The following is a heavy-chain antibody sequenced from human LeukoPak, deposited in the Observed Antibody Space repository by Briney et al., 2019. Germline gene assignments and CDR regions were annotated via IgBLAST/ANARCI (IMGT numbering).Heavy chain of an antibody. D-gene: IGHD3-16*01. CDR3: ARGTGGDYYYGMDA. Sequence: GGSLRLSCAASGFTFNYYMGWIRQAPGKGLEWVSYISRSGATIYYADSVRGRFTISRDKAKNSLYLQMNSLRGEDAAVYYCARGTGGDYYYGMDAWGQGTTVTVSS. J-gene: IGHJ6*01. CDR2: ISRSGATI. V-gene: IGHV3-11*01. CDR1: GFTFNYY.